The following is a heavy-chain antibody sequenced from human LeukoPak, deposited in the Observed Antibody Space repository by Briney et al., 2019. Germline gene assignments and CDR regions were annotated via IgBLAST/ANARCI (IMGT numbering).Heavy chain of an antibody. CDR2: IIPIFGTA. D-gene: IGHD2-15*01. V-gene: IGHV1-69*01. CDR3: ARGTVVVVAATPHYYYGMDV. CDR1: GGTFSSYA. Sequence: SVKVSCKASGGTFSSYAISWVRQAPGQGLEWMGGIIPIFGTANYAQKFQGRVTITADESTSTAYMELSSLRSEDTAVYYCARGTVVVVAATPHYYYGMDVWGQGTTVTVSS. J-gene: IGHJ6*02.